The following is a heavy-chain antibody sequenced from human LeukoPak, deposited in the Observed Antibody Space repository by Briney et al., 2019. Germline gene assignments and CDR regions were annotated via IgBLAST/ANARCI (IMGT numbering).Heavy chain of an antibody. V-gene: IGHV3-53*01. CDR1: GFTVSSNC. D-gene: IGHD5-24*01. CDR2: IYIGGNT. J-gene: IGHJ4*02. CDR3: ARGDGYNYWDY. Sequence: TGGSLRLSCAASGFTVSSNCMSWVRQAPGKGLEWVSVIYIGGNTYYADSVKGRFTISRDNSKNTLYLQMNSLTAEDTAVYYCARGDGYNYWDYWGQGTLVTVSS.